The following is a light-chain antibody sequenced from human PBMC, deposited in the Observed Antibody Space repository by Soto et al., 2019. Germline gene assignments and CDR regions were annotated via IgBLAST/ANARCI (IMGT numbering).Light chain of an antibody. CDR1: QGISNH. CDR2: AAS. CDR3: QKYNSALGT. Sequence: DIQMTQSPSSLSASVGDRVTITCRASQGISNHLAWYQQKPGKVPKLLIYAASTLQSGVPSRFSGSGSGTDFTLTISSLQPDDVATYYCQKYNSALGTFGQGTKVEIK. J-gene: IGKJ1*01. V-gene: IGKV1-27*01.